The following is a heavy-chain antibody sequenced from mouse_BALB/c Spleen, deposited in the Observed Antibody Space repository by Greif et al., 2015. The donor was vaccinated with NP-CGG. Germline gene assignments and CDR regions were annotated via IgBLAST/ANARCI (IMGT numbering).Heavy chain of an antibody. CDR1: GYTFTSYY. CDR3: TRDYYGSRYYFDY. V-gene: IGHV1S81*02. CDR2: INPSNGGT. J-gene: IGHJ2*01. D-gene: IGHD1-1*01. Sequence: VQLQQSGAELVKPGASVKLSCKASGYTFTSYYMYWVKQRPGQGLEWIGEINPSNGGTNFNEKFKSKATLTVDKSSSTAYMQLSSLTSEDSAVYYCTRDYYGSRYYFDYWGQGTTLTVSS.